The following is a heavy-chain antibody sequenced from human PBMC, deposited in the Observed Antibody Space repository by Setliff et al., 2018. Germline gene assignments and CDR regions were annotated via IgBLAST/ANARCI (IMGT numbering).Heavy chain of an antibody. CDR2: ISPYSGET. V-gene: IGHV1-18*01. CDR3: TRSRAPRVVLAADFDL. Sequence: ASVKVSCKTSGFSFTSFGFSWVRQAPGQGLEWMGWISPYSGETNYAEKFQDRLTVTADTSTKTTYMELRSLTSDDTAVYFCTRSRAPRVVLAADFDLWGQGTLVTVSS. J-gene: IGHJ4*02. CDR1: GFSFTSFG. D-gene: IGHD3-16*01.